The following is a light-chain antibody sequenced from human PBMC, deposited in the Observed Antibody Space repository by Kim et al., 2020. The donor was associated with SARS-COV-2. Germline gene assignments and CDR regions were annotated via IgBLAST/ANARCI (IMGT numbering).Light chain of an antibody. CDR1: INNVGNQG. CDR3: SAWDSSLSAWV. J-gene: IGLJ3*02. Sequence: QTDTLTCTGTINNVGNQGAAWLQQHQGHPPKLLFYRDNNRPSGISARFSASRSGSTASLTITGLQPEDEADYYCSAWDSSLSAWVFGGGTQLTVL. V-gene: IGLV10-54*01. CDR2: RDN.